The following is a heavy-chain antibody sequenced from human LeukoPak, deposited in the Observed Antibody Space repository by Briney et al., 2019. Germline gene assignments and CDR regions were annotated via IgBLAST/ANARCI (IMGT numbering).Heavy chain of an antibody. J-gene: IGHJ4*02. CDR1: GFTFSSHA. CDR2: ISGSGNST. D-gene: IGHD6-13*01. V-gene: IGHV3-23*01. Sequence: GGSLRLSCAASGFTFSSHAMCWVRQAPGKGPEWVSGISGSGNSTYYADSVKGRFTISRDNSKNTVYLQMNSLRAEDTALYYCARAPPRSNCKTYFYYSRQGPLVTVSS. CDR3: ARAPPRSNCKTYFYY.